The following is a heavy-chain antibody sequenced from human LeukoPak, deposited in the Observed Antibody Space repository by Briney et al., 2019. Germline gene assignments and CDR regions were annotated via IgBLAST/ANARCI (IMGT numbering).Heavy chain of an antibody. D-gene: IGHD3-3*01. Sequence: GGSLRLSCASSGFTFSSYSISWVRQAPGKGLEWVSVISDNGGSSYYADSVKGRFTISRDNSKNTLYLQMNSLRAEDTAVYYCARTIFGVTHGFDIWGQGTMVTVSS. J-gene: IGHJ3*02. CDR3: ARTIFGVTHGFDI. CDR2: ISDNGGSS. CDR1: GFTFSSYS. V-gene: IGHV3-23*01.